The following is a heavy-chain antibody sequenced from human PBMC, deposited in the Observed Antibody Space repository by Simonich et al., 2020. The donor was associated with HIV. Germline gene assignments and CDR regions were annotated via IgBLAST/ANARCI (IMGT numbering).Heavy chain of an antibody. J-gene: IGHJ2*01. CDR2: FDPEEGKT. CDR3: ATWEIKDNVLTGYTYWYFDL. V-gene: IGHV1-24*01. D-gene: IGHD3-9*01. Sequence: VQLVQSGAEVKKPGAAVKISCKVSGHTLTELSMHWVRQAPGKGLEWMGGFDPEEGKTIYAQEFQGRVTLTKDTSTDTAYMELSSLRSEDTAVYYCATWEIKDNVLTGYTYWYFDLWGRGTLVTVSS. CDR1: GHTLTELS.